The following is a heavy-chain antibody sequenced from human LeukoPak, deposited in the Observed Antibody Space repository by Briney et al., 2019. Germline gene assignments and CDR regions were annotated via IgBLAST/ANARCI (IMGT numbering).Heavy chain of an antibody. D-gene: IGHD4-17*01. J-gene: IGHJ4*02. CDR3: AREPDGDPSYFDY. Sequence: SGGSLRLSCAASGFTFSSYWMSWVRQAPGKGLEWVANIKQDGSEKYYVDSVKGRFTISRDNAKNSLYLQMNSLRAGDTAVYYCAREPDGDPSYFDYWGQGTLVTVSS. CDR2: IKQDGSEK. V-gene: IGHV3-7*01. CDR1: GFTFSSYW.